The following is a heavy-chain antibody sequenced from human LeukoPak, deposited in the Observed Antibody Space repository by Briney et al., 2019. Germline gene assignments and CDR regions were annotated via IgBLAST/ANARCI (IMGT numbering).Heavy chain of an antibody. CDR1: GYTFTSYD. Sequence: ASVKVSCKASGYTFTSYDINWVRQATGQGLEWMGWMNPNSGNTGYAQKVQGRVTMTRNTSISTAYMELSSLRSEDTAVYYCARNVLRYFDWLPHLYYGMDVWGQGTTVTVSS. V-gene: IGHV1-8*01. CDR3: ARNVLRYFDWLPHLYYGMDV. D-gene: IGHD3-9*01. J-gene: IGHJ6*02. CDR2: MNPNSGNT.